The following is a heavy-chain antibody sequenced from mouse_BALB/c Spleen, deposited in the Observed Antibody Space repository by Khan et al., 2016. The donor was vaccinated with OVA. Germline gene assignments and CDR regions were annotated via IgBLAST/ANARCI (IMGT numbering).Heavy chain of an antibody. CDR1: GYSFTSYY. Sequence: VQLQQSGPELMKPGASVKISCKASGYSFTSYYIHWMKQRHGKSLEWIGCIDPFNGGTSYNQKFKGKATLTADKTSSTAHTHPSSLTSEDSAVXYCLCYGTDTWRHGANLTVSS. V-gene: IGHV1S135*01. CDR2: IDPFNGGT. CDR3: LCYGTDT. J-gene: IGHJ2*01. D-gene: IGHD2-1*01.